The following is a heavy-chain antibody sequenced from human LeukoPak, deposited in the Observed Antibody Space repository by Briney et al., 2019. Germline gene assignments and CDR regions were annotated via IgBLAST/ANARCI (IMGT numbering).Heavy chain of an antibody. CDR1: GFTFSSYA. J-gene: IGHJ6*02. D-gene: IGHD2-2*01. CDR3: ARDQVIVVVPAAIPRNYYYYYGMDV. V-gene: IGHV3-30-3*01. CDR2: ISYDGSNK. Sequence: GGSLRLSFAASGFTFSSYAMHWVRQAPGKGLEWVAVISYDGSNKYYADSVKGRFTISRDNSKNTLYLQMNSLRAEDTAVYYCARDQVIVVVPAAIPRNYYYYYGMDVWGQGTTVTVSS.